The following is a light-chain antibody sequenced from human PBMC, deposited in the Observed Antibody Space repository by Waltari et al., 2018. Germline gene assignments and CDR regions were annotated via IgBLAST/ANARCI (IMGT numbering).Light chain of an antibody. J-gene: IGKJ1*01. Sequence: DIQLTQSPSSLSASVGDRLTITCRATQSIATYLNWYQHKPGKAPELLIAAASGLHGEVPSRCSGSGSGADFTLTISSLQPEDFATYYCQQYYSSPWTFGQGTKVEIK. CDR2: AAS. CDR1: QSIATY. V-gene: IGKV1-39*01. CDR3: QQYYSSPWT.